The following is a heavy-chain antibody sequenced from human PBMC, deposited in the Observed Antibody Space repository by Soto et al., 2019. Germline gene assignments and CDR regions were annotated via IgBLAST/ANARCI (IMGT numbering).Heavy chain of an antibody. CDR1: GGTFSSCA. V-gene: IGHV1-69*13. CDR3: ARLMTTVTTGDY. D-gene: IGHD4-17*01. CDR2: IIPIFGTA. J-gene: IGHJ4*02. Sequence: SVKVSCKASGGTFSSCAISWVRQAPGQGLEWMGGIIPIFGTANYAQKFQGRVTITADESTSTAYMELSSLRSEDTAVYYCARLMTTVTTGDYWGQGTLVTVSS.